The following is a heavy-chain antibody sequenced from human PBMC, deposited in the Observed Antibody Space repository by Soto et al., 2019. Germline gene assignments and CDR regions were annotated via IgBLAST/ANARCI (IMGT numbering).Heavy chain of an antibody. CDR1: GASISGFY. J-gene: IGHJ5*02. V-gene: IGHV4-4*07. CDR2: IYATGTT. D-gene: IGHD1-1*01. Sequence: SETLSLTCTVSGASISGFYWSWIRKSAGKGLEWIGRIYATGTTDYNPSLKSRVMMSVDTSKKQFSLKLRSVTAADTAVYYCVRDGTKTLRDWFDPWGQGSSVTVPQ. CDR3: VRDGTKTLRDWFDP.